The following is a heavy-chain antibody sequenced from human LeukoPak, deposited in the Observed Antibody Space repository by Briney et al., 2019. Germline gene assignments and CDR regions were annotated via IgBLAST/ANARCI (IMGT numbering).Heavy chain of an antibody. J-gene: IGHJ3*02. CDR3: ARPARGVTGNDAFDI. V-gene: IGHV4-39*01. Sequence: SQTLSLTRTVSCGSISSGSYYWGWIRQPPGRGLQWIVVIYFSGSTYYNPSLKSRVTISVDTSKNQFSLKLSSVTAADTAVYYCARPARGVTGNDAFDIWGQGTMVTVSS. D-gene: IGHD5-18*01. CDR1: CGSISSGSYY. CDR2: IYFSGST.